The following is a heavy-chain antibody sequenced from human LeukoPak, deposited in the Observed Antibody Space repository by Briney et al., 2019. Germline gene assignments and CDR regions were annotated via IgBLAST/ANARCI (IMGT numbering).Heavy chain of an antibody. CDR3: ARDDGYCTGAGCYHRDWYFDL. V-gene: IGHV3-21*01. D-gene: IGHD2-15*01. J-gene: IGHJ2*01. Sequence: GGSLRLSCAASGFTFSDYYMNWVRQAPGKGLEWVSGISGSGNYIYYAHSMKGRFTISRDNAKNSLYLQMNSLRAEDTAVYFCARDDGYCTGAGCYHRDWYFDLWGRGTLVTVSS. CDR2: ISGSGNYI. CDR1: GFTFSDYY.